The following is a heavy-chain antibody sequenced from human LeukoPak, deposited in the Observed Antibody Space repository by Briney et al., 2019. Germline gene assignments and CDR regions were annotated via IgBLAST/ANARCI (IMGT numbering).Heavy chain of an antibody. CDR3: AKGDDFWSFNWFDP. V-gene: IGHV3-23*01. D-gene: IGHD3-3*01. CDR1: GFLFSNAA. J-gene: IGHJ5*02. Sequence: GGSLRLSCAASGFLFSNAAMNWVRQAPGKGLEWISAITSGGNTYFADSVKGRFTISRDNSKNTLYLQMNSLRAEDTAVHYCAKGDDFWSFNWFDPWGQGTLVTVSS. CDR2: ITSGGNT.